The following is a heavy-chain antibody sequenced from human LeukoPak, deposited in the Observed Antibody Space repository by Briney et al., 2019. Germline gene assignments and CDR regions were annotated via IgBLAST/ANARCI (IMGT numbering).Heavy chain of an antibody. Sequence: SETLSLTCTVSGGSVSSGSYYWSWIRQPPGKGLEWIGYIYYSGSTNYNPSLKSRVTISVDTSKNQFSLKLSSVTAADTAVYYCARAAGYQLLLRWFDPWGQGTLVTVSS. CDR1: GGSVSSGSYY. CDR3: ARAAGYQLLLRWFDP. V-gene: IGHV4-61*01. J-gene: IGHJ5*02. CDR2: IYYSGST. D-gene: IGHD2-2*01.